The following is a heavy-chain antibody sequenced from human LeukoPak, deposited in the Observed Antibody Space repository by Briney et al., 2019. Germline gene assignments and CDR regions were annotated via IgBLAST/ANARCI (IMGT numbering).Heavy chain of an antibody. CDR1: GFTFSPNA. CDR3: AKDLDNWSAIDY. V-gene: IGHV3-23*01. D-gene: IGHD3-3*01. CDR2: IGGDRRS. Sequence: GGSLRLSCAASGFTFSPNAMNWVRQAPGKGLEWVAGIGGDRRSYDTDSVKGRFTISRDNSKNTVYLQMNSLRAEDTAIYYCAKDLDNWSAIDYWGQGTLVTVSS. J-gene: IGHJ4*02.